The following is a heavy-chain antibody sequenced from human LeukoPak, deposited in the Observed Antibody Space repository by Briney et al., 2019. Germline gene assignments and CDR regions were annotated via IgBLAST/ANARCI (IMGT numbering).Heavy chain of an antibody. CDR3: ARGTLWFGLGHLDY. V-gene: IGHV3-30*04. J-gene: IGHJ4*02. D-gene: IGHD3-10*01. CDR1: GFTFSSYA. Sequence: GGSLRISCAASGFTFSSYAMHLVRQAPGKGLGWVAVISYDGSNKYYADSVKGRFTISRDNSKNTLYLQMNSLRAEDTAVYYCARGTLWFGLGHLDYWGQGTLVTVSS. CDR2: ISYDGSNK.